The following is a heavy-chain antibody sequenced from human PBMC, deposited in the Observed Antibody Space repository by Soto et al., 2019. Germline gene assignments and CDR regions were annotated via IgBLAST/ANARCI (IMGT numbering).Heavy chain of an antibody. CDR2: INGDNGNT. J-gene: IGHJ3*01. Sequence: ASVKVSCKASGYSFTSHAMHWVRQSPGQRLEWMGWINGDNGNTKYSQKFQGRVTITRDTSASTAYMELSSLRSEDTDVYYCARVEFCGRAGCFDALDFWGKGTMVTVSS. CDR1: GYSFTSHA. CDR3: ARVEFCGRAGCFDALDF. V-gene: IGHV1-3*01. D-gene: IGHD6-13*01.